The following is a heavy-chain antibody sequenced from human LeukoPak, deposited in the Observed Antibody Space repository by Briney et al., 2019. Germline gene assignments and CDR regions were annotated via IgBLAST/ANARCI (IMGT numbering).Heavy chain of an antibody. CDR3: ARHPDYYGSGSPSFDP. J-gene: IGHJ5*02. CDR2: IKQDGSEK. D-gene: IGHD3-10*01. CDR1: GFTFSSYW. Sequence: PGGSLRLSCAASGFTFSSYWMSWVRQAPGKGLGWVANIKQDGSEKYYVDSVKGRFTISRDNAKNSLYLQMNSLSAEDTAVYYCARHPDYYGSGSPSFDPWGQGTLVTVSS. V-gene: IGHV3-7*01.